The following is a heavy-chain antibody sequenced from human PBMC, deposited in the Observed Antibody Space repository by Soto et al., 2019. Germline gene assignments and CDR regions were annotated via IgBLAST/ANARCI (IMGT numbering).Heavy chain of an antibody. J-gene: IGHJ4*02. CDR2: IIPILGIA. V-gene: IGHV1-69*02. CDR1: GCTFSSYT. CDR3: ASERVVVAATSFGY. Sequence: SVKVSCKASGCTFSSYTISWVRQAPGQGLEWMGRIIPILGIANYAQKFQGRVTITADKSTSTAYMELSSLGSEDTAVYYCASERVVVAATSFGYWGQGTLVTVSS. D-gene: IGHD2-15*01.